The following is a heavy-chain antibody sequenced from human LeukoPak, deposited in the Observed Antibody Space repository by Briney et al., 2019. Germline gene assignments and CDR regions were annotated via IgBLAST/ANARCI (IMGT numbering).Heavy chain of an antibody. CDR2: IYFTGTT. CDR3: ARGGAYSDS. Sequence: SETLSLTCTVSGGSISPHYWTWIRQPPGKGLEWIGYIYFTGTTNYNPSLKSRVTISVDTSKNQFFLKLNSVTAADTAAYYCARGGAYSDSWGQGTLVTVSS. D-gene: IGHD2-21*01. V-gene: IGHV4-59*11. J-gene: IGHJ4*02. CDR1: GGSISPHY.